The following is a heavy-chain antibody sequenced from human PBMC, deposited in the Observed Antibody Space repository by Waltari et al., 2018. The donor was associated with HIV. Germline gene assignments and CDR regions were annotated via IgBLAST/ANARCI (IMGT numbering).Heavy chain of an antibody. CDR2: ISSSSSYI. Sequence: EVQLVESGGGLVKPGGSLRLSCAASGFTFSSDSMNWVRRAPGKGLEWGSSISSSSSYIYYADSVKGRFTISRDNAKNSLYLQMNSLRAEDTAVYYCARDSEHRGYCSSTSCSYYFDYWGQGTLVTVSS. J-gene: IGHJ4*02. D-gene: IGHD2-2*01. CDR3: ARDSEHRGYCSSTSCSYYFDY. CDR1: GFTFSSDS. V-gene: IGHV3-21*01.